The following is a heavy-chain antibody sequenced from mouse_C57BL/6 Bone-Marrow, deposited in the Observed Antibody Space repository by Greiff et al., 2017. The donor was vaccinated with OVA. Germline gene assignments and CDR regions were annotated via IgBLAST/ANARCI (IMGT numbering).Heavy chain of an antibody. V-gene: IGHV1-55*01. J-gene: IGHJ2*01. D-gene: IGHD1-1*01. Sequence: QVQLQQSGAELVKPGASVKMSCTASGYTFTSYWITWVKQRPGQGLEWIGDIYPGSGSTNYNEKFKSKATLTVDTSSSTAYMQLSSLTSEDSAVYYCASTTYYYSCRTQVGYWGQGTTRTVAS. CDR1: GYTFTSYW. CDR3: ASTTYYYSCRTQVGY. CDR2: IYPGSGST.